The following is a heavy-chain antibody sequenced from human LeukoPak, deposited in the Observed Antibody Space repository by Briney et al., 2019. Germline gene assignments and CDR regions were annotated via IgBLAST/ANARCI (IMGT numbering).Heavy chain of an antibody. CDR3: ASSYYDILTGYSPLDY. Sequence: SETPSLTCTVSGGSISSYYWSWIRQPAGKGLEWIGRIYTSGSTNYNPSLKSRVTMSVDTSKNQFSLKLSSVTAADTAVYYCASSYYDILTGYSPLDYWGQGTLVTVSS. V-gene: IGHV4-4*07. D-gene: IGHD3-9*01. J-gene: IGHJ4*02. CDR2: IYTSGST. CDR1: GGSISSYY.